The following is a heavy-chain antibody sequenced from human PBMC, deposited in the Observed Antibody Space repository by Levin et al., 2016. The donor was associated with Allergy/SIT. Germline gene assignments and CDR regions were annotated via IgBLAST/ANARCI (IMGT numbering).Heavy chain of an antibody. D-gene: IGHD3-3*01. CDR3: ARAAGYDFWSGSLDY. Sequence: ASVKVSCKASGYTFTSYYMHWVRQAPGQGLEWMGIINPSGGSTSYAQKFQGRVTMTRDTSTSTVYMELSSLRSEDTAVYYCARAAGYDFWSGSLDYWGQGTLVTVSS. J-gene: IGHJ4*02. CDR2: INPSGGST. V-gene: IGHV1-46*01. CDR1: GYTFTSYY.